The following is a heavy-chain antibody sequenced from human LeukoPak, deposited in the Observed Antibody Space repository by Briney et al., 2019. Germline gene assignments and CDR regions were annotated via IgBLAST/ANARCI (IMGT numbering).Heavy chain of an antibody. D-gene: IGHD3-9*01. J-gene: IGHJ4*02. CDR2: IWYDGSNK. V-gene: IGHV3-33*01. Sequence: PGRSLRLSCAASGFTFSSYGMHWVRQAPGKGLEWVAVIWYDGSNKYYADSVKGRFTISRDNSKNTLYLQMNSLRAEDTAVYYCARDHHPYDILTGFPSDYWGQGTLVTVSS. CDR1: GFTFSSYG. CDR3: ARDHHPYDILTGFPSDY.